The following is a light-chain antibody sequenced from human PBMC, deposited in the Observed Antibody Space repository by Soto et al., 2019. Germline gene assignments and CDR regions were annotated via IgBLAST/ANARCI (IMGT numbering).Light chain of an antibody. CDR3: SSFTGTTTLDV. CDR2: GVS. J-gene: IGLJ1*01. V-gene: IGLV2-14*03. Sequence: QSVLTQHASVSGSPGQSITISCTGTSSDVGAYKYVSWYQQHPGKAPKLIIYGVSNRPSGVSNRSSGSKSGITAFLTISGLQPEDEADYYCSSFTGTTTLDVFGTGTKVTVL. CDR1: SSDVGAYKY.